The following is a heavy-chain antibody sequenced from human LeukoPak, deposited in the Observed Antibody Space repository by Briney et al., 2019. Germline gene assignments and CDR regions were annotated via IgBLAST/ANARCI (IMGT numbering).Heavy chain of an antibody. D-gene: IGHD6-19*01. CDR1: GGSISSSNW. Sequence: SGTLSLTCAVSGGSISSSNWWSWVRQPPGKGLEWIGEIYHSGSTNYNPSLKSRVTISVDKSKNQFSLKLSSVTAADTAVYYCARLGQYSIGPFDYWGQGTLVTVSS. CDR3: ARLGQYSIGPFDY. CDR2: IYHSGST. V-gene: IGHV4-4*02. J-gene: IGHJ4*02.